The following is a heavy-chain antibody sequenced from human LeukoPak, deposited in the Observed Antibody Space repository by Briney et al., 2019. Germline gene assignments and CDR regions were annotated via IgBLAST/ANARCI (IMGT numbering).Heavy chain of an antibody. V-gene: IGHV1-46*01. D-gene: IGHD3-3*01. J-gene: IGHJ4*02. CDR2: INPSGGST. CDR3: ARDTPFGDFWSGYKAFDY. Sequence: ASVKVSCKASGYTFTSYYMHWVRQAPGQGLEWMGIINPSGGSTNYAQKLQGRVTMTTDTSTSTAYMELRSLRSDDTAVYYCARDTPFGDFWSGYKAFDYWGQGTLVTVSS. CDR1: GYTFTSYY.